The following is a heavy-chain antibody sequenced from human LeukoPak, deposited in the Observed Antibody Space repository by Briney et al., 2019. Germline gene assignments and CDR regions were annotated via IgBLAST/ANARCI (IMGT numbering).Heavy chain of an antibody. J-gene: IGHJ6*02. D-gene: IGHD1-26*01. CDR3: ARGGSSVSPYYYGMDV. CDR1: GYTFTGYY. Sequence: ASVKVSCKASGYTFTGYYMHWVRQAPGQGLEWMGWINPNSGGTNYAQKFQGRVTMTRDTSISTAYMELSRPRSDDTAVYYCARGGSSVSPYYYGMDVWGQGTTVTVSS. CDR2: INPNSGGT. V-gene: IGHV1-2*02.